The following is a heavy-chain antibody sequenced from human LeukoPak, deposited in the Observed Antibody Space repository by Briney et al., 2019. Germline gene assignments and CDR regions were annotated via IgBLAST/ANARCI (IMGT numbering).Heavy chain of an antibody. CDR1: VFTFTGDS. D-gene: IGHD3-10*01. J-gene: IGHJ4*02. CDR2: IKQDGSEK. V-gene: IGHV3-7*05. Sequence: PGGSLRLSCAASVFTFTGDSMSWGRQAPGKGLEWVANIKQDGSEKYYVDSVKGRFTISRDNARNSLYLQMNSLRAEDTAVYYCPTGQVGSTYGGKGTLVTVSS. CDR3: PTGQVGSTY.